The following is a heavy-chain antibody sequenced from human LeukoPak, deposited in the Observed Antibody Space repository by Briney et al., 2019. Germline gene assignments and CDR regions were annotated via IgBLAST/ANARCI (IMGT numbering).Heavy chain of an antibody. CDR1: GFTVSSNY. D-gene: IGHD3-10*01. CDR3: ARGPPSYYGSGSYYDY. V-gene: IGHV3-53*01. J-gene: IGHJ4*02. CDR2: IYTGGST. Sequence: GGSLRLSCAASGFTVSSNYMSWVRQAPGKGLEWVSVIYTGGSTNYADSVKGRFTISRDNAKNSLYLQMNSLRAEDTAVYYCARGPPSYYGSGSYYDYWGQGTLVTVSS.